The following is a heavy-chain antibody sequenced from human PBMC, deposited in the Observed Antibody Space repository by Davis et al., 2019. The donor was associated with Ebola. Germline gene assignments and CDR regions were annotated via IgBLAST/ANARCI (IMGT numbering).Heavy chain of an antibody. J-gene: IGHJ5*02. D-gene: IGHD2-8*02. CDR3: ARMRVLVVYATYNWFDP. CDR1: GFTFSSYD. CDR2: IGTAGDT. V-gene: IGHV3-13*01. Sequence: GESLKISCAASGFTFSSYDMHWVRQATGKGLEWVSAIGTAGDTYYPGSVKGRFTISRDNSKNTLYLQMNSLRAEDTAVYYCARMRVLVVYATYNWFDPWGQGTLVTVSS.